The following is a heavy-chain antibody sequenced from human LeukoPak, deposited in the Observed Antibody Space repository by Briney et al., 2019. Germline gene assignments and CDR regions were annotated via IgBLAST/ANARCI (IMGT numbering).Heavy chain of an antibody. D-gene: IGHD1-14*01. J-gene: IGHJ6*03. V-gene: IGHV3-7*04. CDR2: IKQDGSQK. Sequence: GGSLRLSCAASGFSFRSNWMSWVRQAPGKGLEWVAKIKQDGSQKYYLDSVKGRFTISRDNAKNSLYLQMDSLRAEDTAVYFCARASEYYFHMDVWGKGTTVTVSS. CDR3: ARASEYYFHMDV. CDR1: GFSFRSNW.